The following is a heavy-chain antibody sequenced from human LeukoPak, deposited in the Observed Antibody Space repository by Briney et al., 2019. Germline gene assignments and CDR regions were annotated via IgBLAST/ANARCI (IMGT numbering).Heavy chain of an antibody. Sequence: SETLSLTCTVSGCSLSNYYWSWIRQPPAKGLEWIGHIYYSGSTNYNPSLKSRITISVDTSKNQFSLKLTAVTAADTAVYCCARDRYSSGWYRGSDWFAPWGQGTLVTVSS. D-gene: IGHD6-19*01. CDR1: GCSLSNYY. V-gene: IGHV4-59*01. J-gene: IGHJ5*02. CDR2: IYYSGST. CDR3: ARDRYSSGWYRGSDWFAP.